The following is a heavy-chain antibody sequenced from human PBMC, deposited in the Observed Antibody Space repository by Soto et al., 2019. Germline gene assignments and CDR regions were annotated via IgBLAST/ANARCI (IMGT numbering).Heavy chain of an antibody. Sequence: SVKVSCKASGGTFSNHITTWVRQAPGQGPEWMGRIIPMLDITNYAQTVQGRVTMSSDTSTNTAYMELRGLRSDDTAVYYCARDYRYNTGWYVDSWGQGTLVTVSS. CDR3: ARDYRYNTGWYVDS. D-gene: IGHD6-19*01. V-gene: IGHV1-69*04. J-gene: IGHJ4*02. CDR2: IIPMLDIT. CDR1: GGTFSNHI.